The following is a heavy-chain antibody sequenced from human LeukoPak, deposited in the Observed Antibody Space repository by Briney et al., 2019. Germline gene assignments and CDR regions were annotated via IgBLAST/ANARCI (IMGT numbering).Heavy chain of an antibody. CDR2: ISAYNGNT. J-gene: IGHJ4*02. V-gene: IGHV1-18*01. D-gene: IGHD2-21*02. CDR3: ARDRVYIVVVTPRDRFDY. CDR1: GYTFTSYG. Sequence: SVQVSFKASGYTFTSYGLSWVRQPPGQGLAWMGWISAYNGNTNYAQKLQGRVTMTTDTSTSTAYMELRSLRADDTGVYYCARDRVYIVVVTPRDRFDYWGQGTLVTVSS.